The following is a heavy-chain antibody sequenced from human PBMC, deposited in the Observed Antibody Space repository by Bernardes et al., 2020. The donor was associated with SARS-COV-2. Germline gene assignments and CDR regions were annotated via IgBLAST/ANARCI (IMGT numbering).Heavy chain of an antibody. V-gene: IGHV3-66*01. D-gene: IGHD4-17*01. CDR2: TYGSGNT. J-gene: IGHJ5*02. Sequence: GGSLRLSCVASGFIVSTSYMAWVRQAPGKGLERVSVTYGSGNTFYADSVKGRFTISRDNSKNTFYLQMNSLRAEDTAIYYCARGDYHESDGVFDPWGQGILVTVSS. CDR1: GFIVSTSY. CDR3: ARGDYHESDGVFDP.